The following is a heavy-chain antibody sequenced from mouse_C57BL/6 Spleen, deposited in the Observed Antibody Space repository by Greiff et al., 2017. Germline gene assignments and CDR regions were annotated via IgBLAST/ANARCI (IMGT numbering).Heavy chain of an antibody. J-gene: IGHJ4*01. CDR2: IDPSDSYT. CDR3: AARLLITTVVEPYYYAMDY. D-gene: IGHD1-1*01. Sequence: QVQLQQPGAELVKPGASVKLSCKASGYTFTSYWMQWVKQRPGQGLEWIGEIDPSDSYTNYNQKFKGKATLTVDTSSSTAYMQLSSLTSEDSAVYYCAARLLITTVVEPYYYAMDYWGQGTSVTVSS. CDR1: GYTFTSYW. V-gene: IGHV1-50*01.